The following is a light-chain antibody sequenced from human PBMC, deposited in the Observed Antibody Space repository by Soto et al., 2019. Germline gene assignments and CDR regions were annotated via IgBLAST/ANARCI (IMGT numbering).Light chain of an antibody. V-gene: IGLV6-57*01. CDR1: SGSIASNY. CDR3: QAYDSSNVV. Sequence: NFMLTQPHSVSESPGKTVTISCTRSSGSIASNYVQWYQQRPGSSPTTVIYEDNQRPSGVPDRFSGSIDSSSNDASLTISGMKTEDEADYYCQAYDSSNVVFGGGTQLIGL. CDR2: EDN. J-gene: IGLJ2*01.